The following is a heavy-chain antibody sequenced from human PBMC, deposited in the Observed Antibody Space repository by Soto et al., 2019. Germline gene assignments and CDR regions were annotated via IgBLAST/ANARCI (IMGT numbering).Heavy chain of an antibody. CDR3: ARAEYFSGCSVAFCFDS. J-gene: IGHJ4*02. Sequence: EVQLLESGGGLVQPGGSLRLSCAASGFTFSSYAMSWVRQAPGKGLEWVSAISGSGADTYYTDSVKGRFTISREKSKSTLSLQMDSLRAEDASLDYCARAEYFSGCSVAFCFDSWCQGPLVTVSS. CDR1: GFTFSSYA. V-gene: IGHV3-23*01. CDR2: ISGSGADT. D-gene: IGHD6-25*01.